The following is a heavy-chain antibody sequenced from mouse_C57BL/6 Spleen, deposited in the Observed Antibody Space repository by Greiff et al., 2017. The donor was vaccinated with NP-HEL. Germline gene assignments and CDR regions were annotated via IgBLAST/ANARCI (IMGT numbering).Heavy chain of an antibody. CDR1: GYTFTDYY. CDR2: INPYNGGT. D-gene: IGHD2-3*01. V-gene: IGHV1-19*01. Sequence: EVQLQQSGPVLVKPGASVKMSCKASGYTFTDYYMNWVKQSHGKSLEWIGVINPYNGGTSYNQKFKGKATLTVDKSSSTAYMELNSLTSEDSAVYYCASYDGYPRYFDYWGQGTTLTVSS. CDR3: ASYDGYPRYFDY. J-gene: IGHJ2*01.